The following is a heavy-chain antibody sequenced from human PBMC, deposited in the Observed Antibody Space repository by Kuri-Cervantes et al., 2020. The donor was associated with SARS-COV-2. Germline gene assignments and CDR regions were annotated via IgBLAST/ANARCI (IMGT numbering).Heavy chain of an antibody. CDR1: GYTFTSYA. V-gene: IGHV1-3*01. D-gene: IGHD1-26*01. CDR2: INAGNGNT. CDR3: ARGPGIVGATESPGMDV. J-gene: IGHJ6*02. Sequence: ASVKVSCKASGYTFTSYAMHWVRQAPGQRLEWMGWINAGNGNTKYSQKFQGRVTITRDTSASTAYMELSSLRSEDTAVYYCARGPGIVGATESPGMDVWGQGTTVTVSS.